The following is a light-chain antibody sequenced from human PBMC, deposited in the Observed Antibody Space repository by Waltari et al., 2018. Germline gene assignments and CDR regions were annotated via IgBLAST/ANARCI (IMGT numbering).Light chain of an antibody. J-gene: IGKJ4*01. V-gene: IGKV1-16*02. CDR2: GAS. CDR3: QQYHSYPPT. Sequence: DIQMTQSPSSLAASVGDRVTITCRASQDINNYLAWFQQKLGKAPTSLIYGASTLQSGVSSNLGGSGSGTDFTLTISNLQPEDFAIYYCQQYHSYPPTFGGGTKVEIK. CDR1: QDINNY.